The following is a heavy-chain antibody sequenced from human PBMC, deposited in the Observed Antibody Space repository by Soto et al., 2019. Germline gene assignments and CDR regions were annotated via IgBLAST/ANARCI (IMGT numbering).Heavy chain of an antibody. V-gene: IGHV1-18*01. CDR3: AGVDSSGYVCLY. CDR1: GYTFTNYG. CDR2: ISGYSGNT. Sequence: QVQLVQSGAEVKKPGASVKVSCKASGYTFTNYGISWVRQAPGQGLEWMGWISGYSGNTNYAQKLQGRVTMTTDTSTSTAYMELRNLGSDDTAVYYGAGVDSSGYVCLYWGQGTVVTVSA. J-gene: IGHJ4*02. D-gene: IGHD3-22*01.